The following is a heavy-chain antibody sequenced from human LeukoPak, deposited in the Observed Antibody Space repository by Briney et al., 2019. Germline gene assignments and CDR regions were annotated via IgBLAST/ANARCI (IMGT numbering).Heavy chain of an antibody. Sequence: GGSLRLSCAASGLTFSSYGMSWVRQAPGKGLEWVSSCSSSSSYIYYADSVKGRFTISRGNAKNSLYLQMNSLRAEDTAVYYCATGSSWYFEYWGQGTLVTVSS. V-gene: IGHV3-21*01. CDR3: ATGSSWYFEY. D-gene: IGHD6-13*01. CDR2: CSSSSSYI. CDR1: GLTFSSYG. J-gene: IGHJ4*02.